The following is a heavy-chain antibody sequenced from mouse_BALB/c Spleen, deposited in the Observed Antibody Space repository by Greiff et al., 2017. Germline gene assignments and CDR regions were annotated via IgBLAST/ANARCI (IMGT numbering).Heavy chain of an antibody. CDR1: GYSITSDYA. CDR3: AIIERVGDY. J-gene: IGHJ4*01. CDR2: ISYSGST. V-gene: IGHV3-2*02. Sequence: VQLKESGPGLVKPSQSLSLTCTVTGYSITSDYAWNWIRQFPGNKLEWMGYISYSGSTSYNPSLKSRISITRDTSKNQFFLQLNSVTTEDTATYYCAIIERVGDYWGQGTSVTVSS.